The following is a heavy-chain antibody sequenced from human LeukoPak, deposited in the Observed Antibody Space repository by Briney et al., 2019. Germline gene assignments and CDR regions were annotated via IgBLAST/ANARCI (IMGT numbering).Heavy chain of an antibody. J-gene: IGHJ1*01. Sequence: SETLSLTCSVSGGSISSSIYYWGWIRQPPGKGLEWIGSIYYSGSTYYNPSLKSRVTISVDTSKNQFSLKLSSVTAADTAVYYCARGPTYYYDSSGYSFFFQHWGQGTLVTVSS. V-gene: IGHV4-39*07. CDR3: ARGPTYYYDSSGYSFFFQH. D-gene: IGHD3-22*01. CDR1: GGSISSSIYY. CDR2: IYYSGST.